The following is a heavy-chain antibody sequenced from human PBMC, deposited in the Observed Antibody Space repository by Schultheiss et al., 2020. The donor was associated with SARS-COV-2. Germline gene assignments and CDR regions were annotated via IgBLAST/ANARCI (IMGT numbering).Heavy chain of an antibody. Sequence: GGSLRLSCAASGFTFSNYSMNWVRQAPGKGLEWVSAISSSSSYIYYADSVKGRFTISRDNAKNSLYLQMNSLRAEDTAVYYCARDIIGGYSSSWYSAFDIWGQGTMVTVSS. CDR3: ARDIIGGYSSSWYSAFDI. D-gene: IGHD6-13*01. CDR2: ISSSSSYI. J-gene: IGHJ3*02. CDR1: GFTFSNYS. V-gene: IGHV3-21*01.